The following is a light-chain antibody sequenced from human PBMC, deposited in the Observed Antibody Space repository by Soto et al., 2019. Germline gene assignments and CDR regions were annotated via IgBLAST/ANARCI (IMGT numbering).Light chain of an antibody. CDR2: DAS. J-gene: IGKJ4*01. CDR1: QSVSSF. Sequence: EIVLTQSPATLSLSPGERATLSCRTSQSVSSFLAWYQQKPGQAPRLLIYDASNRATGIPARFSGSGSGTDFTLTISSLEPEDFEVYYCQQRSNWPPLTFGGGTKGEIK. CDR3: QQRSNWPPLT. V-gene: IGKV3-11*01.